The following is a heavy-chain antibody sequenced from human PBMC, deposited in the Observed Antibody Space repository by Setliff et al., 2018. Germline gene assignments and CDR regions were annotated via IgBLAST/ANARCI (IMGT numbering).Heavy chain of an antibody. CDR3: AGGQPLVRKYYYYMDV. J-gene: IGHJ6*03. Sequence: SAKVSCKASGDPFNAYGVSWVREAPGQGLEWMGGIIPMFGTNYAQKFQGRVTITADESTSTAYMELSSLGSEDTAVYYCAGGQPLVRKYYYYMDVWGKGTTVTVSS. D-gene: IGHD3-10*01. CDR1: GDPFNAYG. V-gene: IGHV1-69*13. CDR2: IIPMFGT.